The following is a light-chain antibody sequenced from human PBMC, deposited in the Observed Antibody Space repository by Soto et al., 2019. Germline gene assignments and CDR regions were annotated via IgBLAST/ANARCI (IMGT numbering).Light chain of an antibody. CDR2: GAS. CDR1: QSVSSSY. J-gene: IGKJ2*01. Sequence: EIVLTQSPGTLSLSPGERATLSCRASQSVSSSYLAWYQQKPDQAPRLLIYGASSRTTVIPNMFSGSGSGTVFTLTISRLEPDDSAVYYWQQYGSSLYTFGQGTKLEIK. CDR3: QQYGSSLYT. V-gene: IGKV3-20*01.